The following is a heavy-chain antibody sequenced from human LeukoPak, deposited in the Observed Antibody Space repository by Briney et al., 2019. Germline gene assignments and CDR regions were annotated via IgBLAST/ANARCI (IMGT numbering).Heavy chain of an antibody. D-gene: IGHD3-3*01. CDR2: IIPIFGTA. CDR3: ASLDFWSGYSARHYYYYMDV. V-gene: IGHV1-69*05. Sequence: SVKVSCQASGGTFSSYAISWVRQAPGQGLEWMGGIIPIFGTANYAQKFQGRVTITTDESTSTAYMELSSLRSEDTAVYYCASLDFWSGYSARHYYYYMDVWGKGTTVTVSS. J-gene: IGHJ6*03. CDR1: GGTFSSYA.